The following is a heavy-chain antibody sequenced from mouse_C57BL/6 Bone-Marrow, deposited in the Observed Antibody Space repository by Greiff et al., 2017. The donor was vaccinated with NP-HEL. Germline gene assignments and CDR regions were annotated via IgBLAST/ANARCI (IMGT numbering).Heavy chain of an antibody. CDR1: GYTFTSYW. Sequence: QVQLQQPGAELVKPGASVKMSCKASGYTFTSYWITWVKQRPGQGLEWIGDIYPGSGSTNYNEKFKSKATLTVDTSSSTAYMQLSSLTSEDSAVYYCARSGYCSVWYFDVWGTGTTVTVSA. V-gene: IGHV1-55*01. CDR3: ARSGYCSVWYFDV. J-gene: IGHJ1*03. CDR2: IYPGSGST. D-gene: IGHD1-1*01.